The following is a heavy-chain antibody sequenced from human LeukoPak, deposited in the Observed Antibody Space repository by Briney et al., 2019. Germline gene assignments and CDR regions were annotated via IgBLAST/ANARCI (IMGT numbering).Heavy chain of an antibody. CDR2: ISYDGSNK. D-gene: IGHD2-15*01. Sequence: GGSLRLSCAASGFTFSSYAMPWVRQAPGKGLEWVAVISYDGSNKYYADSVKGRFTISRDNAKNSLYLQMNSLRAEDTAVYYCARVGYVVAATWDYWGQGTLVTVSS. V-gene: IGHV3-30-3*01. CDR3: ARVGYVVAATWDY. CDR1: GFTFSSYA. J-gene: IGHJ4*02.